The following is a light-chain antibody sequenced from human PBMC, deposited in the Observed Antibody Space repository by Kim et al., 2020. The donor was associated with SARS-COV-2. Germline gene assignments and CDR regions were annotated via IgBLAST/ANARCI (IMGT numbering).Light chain of an antibody. J-gene: IGKJ2*01. CDR2: DAS. CDR1: QSVSSY. V-gene: IGKV3-11*01. CDR3: QHRSNWPPYT. Sequence: SPGERATLSCRASQSVSSYLAWYQQKRGQAPRLLIYDASNRATGIPARFSGSGSGTDFTLTISSLEPEDFAVYYCQHRSNWPPYTFGQGTKLEI.